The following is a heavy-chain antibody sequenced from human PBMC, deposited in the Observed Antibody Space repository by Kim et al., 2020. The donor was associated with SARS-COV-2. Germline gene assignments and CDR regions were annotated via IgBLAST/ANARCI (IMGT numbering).Heavy chain of an antibody. CDR3: ASTIAARPSFYYYYGMDV. J-gene: IGHJ6*02. CDR1: GGTFSSYA. CDR2: IIPIFGTA. D-gene: IGHD6-6*01. V-gene: IGHV1-69*13. Sequence: SVKVSCKASGGTFSSYAISWVRQAPGQGLEWMGGIIPIFGTANYAQKFQGRVTITADESTSTAYMELSSLRSEDTAVYYCASTIAARPSFYYYYGMDVWGQGTTVTVSS.